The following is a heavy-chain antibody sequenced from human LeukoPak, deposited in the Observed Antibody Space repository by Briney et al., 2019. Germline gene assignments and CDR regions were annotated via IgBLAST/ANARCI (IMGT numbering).Heavy chain of an antibody. Sequence: GGSLRLSCAASGVTFSNYAMSWVCQAPRKGLEWVSAISGGDGSTTYADSVKGRFTISRDNSKNTLYLQMNSLRAEDTAVYYCAKHKLGSKAKDYWGQGTLVTVSS. D-gene: IGHD3-10*01. J-gene: IGHJ4*02. CDR2: ISGGDGST. CDR3: AKHKLGSKAKDY. V-gene: IGHV3-23*01. CDR1: GVTFSNYA.